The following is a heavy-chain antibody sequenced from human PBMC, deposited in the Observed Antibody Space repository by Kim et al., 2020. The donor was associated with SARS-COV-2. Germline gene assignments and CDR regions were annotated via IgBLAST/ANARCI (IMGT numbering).Heavy chain of an antibody. CDR1: GFTFSSYA. CDR2: ISGSGGST. Sequence: GGSLRLSCAASGFTFSSYAMSWVRQAPGKGLEWVSAISGSGGSTYYADSVKGRFTISSDNSKNTLYLQMNSLRAEDTAVYYCAKARESSLVVVITNNYDAFDIWGQGTMVTVSS. V-gene: IGHV3-23*01. CDR3: AKARESSLVVVITNNYDAFDI. J-gene: IGHJ3*02. D-gene: IGHD3-22*01.